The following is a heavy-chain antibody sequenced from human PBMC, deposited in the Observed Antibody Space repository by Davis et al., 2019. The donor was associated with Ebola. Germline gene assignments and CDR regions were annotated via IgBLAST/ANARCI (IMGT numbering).Heavy chain of an antibody. Sequence: GGSLRLSCTTSGFSFSSYNMNWVRQAPGKGLEWVSSISISGSHIYYADSVLGRFTVSRDNAKKSLYLQMNSLRAEDTAVYYCARSGLSFGVVKYHYGMDVWGKGTTVTVSS. CDR1: GFSFSSYN. CDR3: ARSGLSFGVVKYHYGMDV. D-gene: IGHD3-3*01. CDR2: ISISGSHI. V-gene: IGHV3-21*04. J-gene: IGHJ6*04.